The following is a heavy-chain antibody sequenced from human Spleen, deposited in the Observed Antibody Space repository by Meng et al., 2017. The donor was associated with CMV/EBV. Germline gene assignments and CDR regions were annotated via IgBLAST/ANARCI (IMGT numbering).Heavy chain of an antibody. CDR1: GGSIDSNC. V-gene: IGHV4-34*01. J-gene: IGHJ4*02. CDR3: ARDFAGHDWGYY. Sequence: CVVDGGSIDSNCWGWISQYPGKGLEWIGEVDHGRSTNYHPSLKSRVIMSVDTSKDHFSLNLTSVTAADTAVYFCARDFAGHDWGYYWGQGTLVTVSS. D-gene: IGHD3-16*01. CDR2: VDHGRST.